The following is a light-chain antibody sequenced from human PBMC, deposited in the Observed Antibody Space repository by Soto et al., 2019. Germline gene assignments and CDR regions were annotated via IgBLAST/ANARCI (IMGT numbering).Light chain of an antibody. CDR3: QQYGYAPWT. V-gene: IGKV3-15*01. J-gene: IGKJ1*01. CDR1: QSVSSN. Sequence: EIVMTQSPATLSASPGERATLSCRASQSVSSNLAWYQQKVDQAPRLLIYGASTRATGIPARFSGSGSGTEFTLTISSLQSEDFAVYYCQQYGYAPWTFGQGTKVEIK. CDR2: GAS.